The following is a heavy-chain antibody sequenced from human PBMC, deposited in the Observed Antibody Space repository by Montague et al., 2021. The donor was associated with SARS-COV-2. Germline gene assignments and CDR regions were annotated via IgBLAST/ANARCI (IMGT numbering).Heavy chain of an antibody. D-gene: IGHD3-16*02. V-gene: IGHV3-48*03. Sequence: SLRLSCPASGFTLSNYDMNWVRQAPGKGPEWTSYISTSAYTTSYAGSVKGRFTISRDNGKNSLYLQMNSLRVEDTAVYYCTRDYRSIVGDGLDIWGQGTKVTVSS. J-gene: IGHJ3*02. CDR3: TRDYRSIVGDGLDI. CDR2: ISTSAYTT. CDR1: GFTLSNYD.